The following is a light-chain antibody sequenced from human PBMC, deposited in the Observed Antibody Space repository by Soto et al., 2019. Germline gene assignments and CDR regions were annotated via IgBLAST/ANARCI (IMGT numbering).Light chain of an antibody. J-gene: IGLJ1*01. Sequence: QSALTQPPSASGSPGQSVTISCTGTSSDIGSYNFVSWYQQHPGKAPKVMLYEVRKRPSGVPDRFSGSKSGNTASLTVSGLQADDEADYYCSSYSTTNILVFGSGTKLTVL. CDR1: SSDIGSYNF. CDR3: SSYSTTNILV. CDR2: EVR. V-gene: IGLV2-8*01.